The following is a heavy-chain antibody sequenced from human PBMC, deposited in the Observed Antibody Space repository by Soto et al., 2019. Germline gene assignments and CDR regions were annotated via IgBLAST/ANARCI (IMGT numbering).Heavy chain of an antibody. CDR1: GDSFTTSY. D-gene: IGHD4-17*01. V-gene: IGHV1-46*03. CDR3: ARGLYGDEIDP. Sequence: ASVKLSCKACGDSFTTSYMHWVRQAPGQGLEWMGIINANGGTTNYAQKFQGRVTMTRDTSTSTVYMELSSLRSDDTAVYFCARGLYGDEIDPWGQGTLVTVSS. CDR2: INANGGTT. J-gene: IGHJ5*02.